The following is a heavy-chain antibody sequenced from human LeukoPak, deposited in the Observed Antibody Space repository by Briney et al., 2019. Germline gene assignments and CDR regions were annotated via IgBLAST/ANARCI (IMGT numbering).Heavy chain of an antibody. Sequence: SVKVSCKAPGGTFSSYAISWVRQAPGQGLEWMGRIIPIFGTANYAQKFQGRVTITTDESTSTAYMELSSLRSEDTAVYYCAGSAGYSSGWAQRFDYWGQGTLVTVSS. D-gene: IGHD6-19*01. CDR3: AGSAGYSSGWAQRFDY. J-gene: IGHJ4*02. CDR1: GGTFSSYA. V-gene: IGHV1-69*05. CDR2: IIPIFGTA.